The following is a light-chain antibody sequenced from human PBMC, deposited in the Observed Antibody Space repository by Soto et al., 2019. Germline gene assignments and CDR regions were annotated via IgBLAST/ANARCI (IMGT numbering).Light chain of an antibody. V-gene: IGLV1-44*01. CDR1: NSNIGSNT. Sequence: QSVLTQPPSASGTPGQRVTISCSGSNSNIGSNTINWYQQLPGTAPKLLMYSNNQRPSGVPDRFSGSKSGTSASLAISGLQSEDEADYYCAAWDDSLNGVVFGGGTKVTVL. J-gene: IGLJ2*01. CDR3: AAWDDSLNGVV. CDR2: SNN.